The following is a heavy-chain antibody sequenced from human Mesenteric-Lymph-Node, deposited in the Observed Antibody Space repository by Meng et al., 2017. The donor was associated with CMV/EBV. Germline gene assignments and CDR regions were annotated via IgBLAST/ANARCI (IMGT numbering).Heavy chain of an antibody. D-gene: IGHD3-10*01. Sequence: GESLKISCAASGFTFSNAWMNWVRQAPGKGLEWVSYISSSGSTIYYADSVKGRFTISRDNAKNSLYLQMNSLRAEDTAVYYCASGVGMVRSFDPWGQGTLVTVSS. CDR2: ISSSGSTI. V-gene: IGHV3-48*04. J-gene: IGHJ5*02. CDR3: ASGVGMVRSFDP. CDR1: GFTFSNAW.